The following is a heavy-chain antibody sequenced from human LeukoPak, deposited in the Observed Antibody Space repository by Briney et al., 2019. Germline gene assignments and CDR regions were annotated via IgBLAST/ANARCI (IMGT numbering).Heavy chain of an antibody. J-gene: IGHJ4*02. Sequence: ASVKVSCKASVYTFTNFYIHWVRQAPGQGLEWMGWMNPNSCDTSYAREFQDRVTMTRDTSLSTAYMELSRLRSDDTAVYFCARRPINCIITNCYVDYWGQGALVTVSS. D-gene: IGHD2-2*01. V-gene: IGHV1-2*02. CDR1: VYTFTNFY. CDR3: ARRPINCIITNCYVDY. CDR2: MNPNSCDT.